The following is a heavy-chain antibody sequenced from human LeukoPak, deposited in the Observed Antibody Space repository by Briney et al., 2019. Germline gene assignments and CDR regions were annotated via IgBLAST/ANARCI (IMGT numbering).Heavy chain of an antibody. CDR1: GFTFSRYW. CDR2: ISSSSSTI. D-gene: IGHD6-13*01. J-gene: IGHJ4*02. V-gene: IGHV3-48*01. CDR3: ARDARIAAAGTLDY. Sequence: GGSLRLSCAASGFTFSRYWMTWVHQAPGKGLEWVSYISSSSSTIYYADSVKGRFTVSRDNAKNSLYLQMNSLRAEDTAVYYCARDARIAAAGTLDYWGQGTLVTVSS.